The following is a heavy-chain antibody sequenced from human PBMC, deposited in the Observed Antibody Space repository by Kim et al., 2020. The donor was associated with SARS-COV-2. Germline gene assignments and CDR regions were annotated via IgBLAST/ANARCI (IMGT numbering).Heavy chain of an antibody. J-gene: IGHJ6*02. CDR2: ISAYNGNT. D-gene: IGHD6-13*01. CDR3: ASAGRLYSSRLYYYYGMAV. CDR1: GYTFTSYG. Sequence: ASVKVSCKASGYTFTSYGISWVRQAPGQGLEWMGWISAYNGNTNNAQKLQGRVTMTTDTSTSTAYMELRSLRSDDTAVYYCASAGRLYSSRLYYYYGMAVWGQGATVTVSS. V-gene: IGHV1-18*04.